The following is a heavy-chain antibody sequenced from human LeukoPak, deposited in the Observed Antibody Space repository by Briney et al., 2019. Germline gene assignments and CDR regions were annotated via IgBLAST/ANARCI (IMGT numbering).Heavy chain of an antibody. Sequence: GGSLRLSCAGSGFTFSSYSMNWVRQAPGKGLEWVSSISSSSSYIYYADSVKGRFTISRDNAKNSLYLQMNSLRAEDTAVYYCATKSRNYGDYRDYWGQGTLVTVSS. V-gene: IGHV3-21*01. CDR1: GFTFSSYS. D-gene: IGHD4-17*01. CDR2: ISSSSSYI. CDR3: ATKSRNYGDYRDY. J-gene: IGHJ4*02.